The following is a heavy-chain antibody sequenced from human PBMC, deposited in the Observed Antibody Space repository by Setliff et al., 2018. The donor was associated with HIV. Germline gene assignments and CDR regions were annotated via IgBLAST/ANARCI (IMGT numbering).Heavy chain of an antibody. CDR1: GYTFTNYG. CDR3: ARDDYDILTGYYQEGY. J-gene: IGHJ4*02. V-gene: IGHV1-18*01. CDR2: ISTYGGST. D-gene: IGHD3-9*01. Sequence: ASVKVSCKASGYTFTNYGITWLRQAPGQGPEWMGWISTYGGSTKYAENLQGRVTMTTDTSTSTAYMELRSLRSDDTAVYYCARDDYDILTGYYQEGYWGQGTLVTVSS.